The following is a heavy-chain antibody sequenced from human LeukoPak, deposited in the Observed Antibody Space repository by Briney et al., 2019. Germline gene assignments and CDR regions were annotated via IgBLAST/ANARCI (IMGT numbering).Heavy chain of an antibody. V-gene: IGHV4-39*07. CDR1: GGSISSSSYY. J-gene: IGHJ3*02. CDR3: ASPYFGGHWGAFDI. Sequence: PSETLSLTCTVSGGSISSSSYYWGWIRQPPGKGLEWIGSIYYSGSTYYNPSLKSRVTISVDTSKNQFSLKLSSVTAADTAVYYCASPYFGGHWGAFDIWGQGTMVTVSS. D-gene: IGHD3-16*01. CDR2: IYYSGST.